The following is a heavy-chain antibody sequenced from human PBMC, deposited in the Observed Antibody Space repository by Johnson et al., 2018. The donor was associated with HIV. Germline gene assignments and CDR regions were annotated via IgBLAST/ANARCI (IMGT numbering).Heavy chain of an antibody. CDR1: GFTFSGSA. J-gene: IGHJ3*02. CDR3: ATLGGTVTTRAIAQPHDAFDI. V-gene: IGHV3-73*01. CDR2: IRSKANSYAT. Sequence: MQLVESGGGLVQPGGSLKLSCAASGFTFSGSAMHWVRQASGKGLEWVGRIRSKANSYATAYAASVKGRFTISRDNSKNTLYIQMNSLRAEDTAVYYCATLGGTVTTRAIAQPHDAFDIWGQGTMVTVSS. D-gene: IGHD4-17*01.